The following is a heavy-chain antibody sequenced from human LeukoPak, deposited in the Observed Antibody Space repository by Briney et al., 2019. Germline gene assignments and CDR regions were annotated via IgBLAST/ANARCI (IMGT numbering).Heavy chain of an antibody. CDR1: GFTFSSYA. J-gene: IGHJ4*02. V-gene: IGHV3-23*01. Sequence: GGSLRLSCAASGFTFSSYAMSWVRQAPGKGREWGSAISGSGGSTYYADSVKGRFTISRDNSKNTLYLQMNSLRAEDTAVYYCAKDEGYYGSGSYPDYWGQGTLVTVSS. CDR2: ISGSGGST. D-gene: IGHD3-10*01. CDR3: AKDEGYYGSGSYPDY.